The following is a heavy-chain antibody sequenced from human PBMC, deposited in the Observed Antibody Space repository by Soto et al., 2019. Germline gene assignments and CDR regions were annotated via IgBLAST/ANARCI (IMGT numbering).Heavy chain of an antibody. CDR1: GFTFRTYG. Sequence: VQLVESGGGVVQPGRPLRLSCAASGFTFRTYGMYWVRQAPGKGLEWVAVIWYDASNKYYADSVKGRFTISRDNSENTLYLQMNSLRAEDTAVYYCARGRVDGGELDLWGQGTLVTVSS. J-gene: IGHJ4*02. D-gene: IGHD1-26*01. CDR3: ARGRVDGGELDL. CDR2: IWYDASNK. V-gene: IGHV3-33*01.